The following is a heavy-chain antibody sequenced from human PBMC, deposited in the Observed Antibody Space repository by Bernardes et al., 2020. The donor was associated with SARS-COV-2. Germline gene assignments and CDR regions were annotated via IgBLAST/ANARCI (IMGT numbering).Heavy chain of an antibody. J-gene: IGHJ4*02. Sequence: GGSLRLSCAASGFTFSSYAMSWVRQAPGKGLEWVSAISGSGSSTYYADSVKGRFTISRDNSKNTLYLQMNSLRAEDTAVYYCATTPLGTLFDYWGQGTLVTVSS. CDR1: GFTFSSYA. CDR2: ISGSGSST. V-gene: IGHV3-23*01. CDR3: ATTPLGTLFDY. D-gene: IGHD3-16*01.